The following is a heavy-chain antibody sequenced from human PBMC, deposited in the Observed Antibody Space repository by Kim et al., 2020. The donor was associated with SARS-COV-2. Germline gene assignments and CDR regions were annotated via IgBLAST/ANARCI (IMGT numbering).Heavy chain of an antibody. V-gene: IGHV4-34*01. Sequence: YNPSLKGRVTISVDTSKIQFSLKLSSVTAADTAVYYCARGRAVAANALGYWGQGTLVTVSS. D-gene: IGHD6-19*01. J-gene: IGHJ4*02. CDR3: ARGRAVAANALGY.